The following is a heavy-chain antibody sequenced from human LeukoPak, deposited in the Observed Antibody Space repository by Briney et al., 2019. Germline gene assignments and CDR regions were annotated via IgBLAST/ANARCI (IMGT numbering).Heavy chain of an antibody. CDR1: GFIFSTYS. CDR3: ARHTSASVGTLLGY. CDR2: ISSSSRYI. D-gene: IGHD7-27*01. V-gene: IGHV3-21*01. Sequence: GGSLRLSCAASGFIFSTYSMHWARQAPGKGLEWVSSISSSSRYINYADSVKGRFTISRDNTKNSLYLQMGSLRAEDTAIYYCARHTSASVGTLLGYWGQGTLVTVSS. J-gene: IGHJ4*02.